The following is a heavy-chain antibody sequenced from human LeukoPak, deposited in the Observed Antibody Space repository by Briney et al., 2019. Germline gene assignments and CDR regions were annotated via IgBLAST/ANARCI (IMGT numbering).Heavy chain of an antibody. J-gene: IGHJ4*02. CDR2: IKSKTDGGTI. CDR1: GFTFSTYW. V-gene: IGHV3-15*01. D-gene: IGHD4/OR15-4a*01. Sequence: PGGSLRLSCAASGFTFSTYWMSWVRQAPGKGLEWVGRIKSKTDGGTIDFAEPVKGRFTISRDDSKNTLYLQMNSLKTEDTAVYYCARLTMVWGQGTLVAVSS. CDR3: ARLTMV.